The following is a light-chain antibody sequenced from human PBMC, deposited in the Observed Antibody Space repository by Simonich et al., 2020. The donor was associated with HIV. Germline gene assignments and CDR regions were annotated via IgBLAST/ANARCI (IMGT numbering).Light chain of an antibody. J-gene: IGLJ2*01. CDR3: CSYAGSSVV. CDR2: GDN. V-gene: IGLV1-40*01. Sequence: QSVLTQPPSVSGAPGQRVTISCTGSSSNIGAGYDVHWYQQLPGTAPKLLIYGDNNRPSGVPDRFSGSKSGTSASLAITGLQAEDEADYYCCSYAGSSVVFGGGTKLTVL. CDR1: SSNIGAGYD.